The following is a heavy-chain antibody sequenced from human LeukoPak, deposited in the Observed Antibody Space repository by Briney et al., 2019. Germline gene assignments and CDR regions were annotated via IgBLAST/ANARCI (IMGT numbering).Heavy chain of an antibody. V-gene: IGHV4-39*01. Sequence: SETLFLTCTVSGGSISSSSYYWGWIRQPPGKGLEWIGSIYYSGSTYYNPSLKSRVTISVDTSKNQFSLKLSSVTAADTAVYYCARRPLGSAFDIWGQGTMVTVSS. J-gene: IGHJ3*02. CDR3: ARRPLGSAFDI. D-gene: IGHD3-16*01. CDR1: GGSISSSSYY. CDR2: IYYSGST.